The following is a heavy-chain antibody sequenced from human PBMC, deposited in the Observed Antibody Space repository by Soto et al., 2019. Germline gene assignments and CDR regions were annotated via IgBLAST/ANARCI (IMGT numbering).Heavy chain of an antibody. V-gene: IGHV3-23*01. J-gene: IGHJ4*02. D-gene: IGHD3-22*01. Sequence: QAGGSLRLSCAASGFTFSSYAMSWVRQAPGKGLEWVSAISGSGGSTYYADSVKGRFTISRDNSKNTLYLQMNSLRAEDTAVYYCAKDFDSSGYLSPSFDYWGQGTLVTVSS. CDR3: AKDFDSSGYLSPSFDY. CDR1: GFTFSSYA. CDR2: ISGSGGST.